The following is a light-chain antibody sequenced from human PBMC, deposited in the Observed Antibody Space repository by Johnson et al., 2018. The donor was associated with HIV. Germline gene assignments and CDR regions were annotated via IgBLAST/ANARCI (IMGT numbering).Light chain of an antibody. J-gene: IGLJ1*01. CDR1: SSNIGNNY. CDR3: GTWDSSLSAC. Sequence: QSVLTQPPSVSAAPGQKVTISCSGSSSNIGNNYVSWYQQLPGTAPKLLIYENNKRPSGIPDRFSGSKSGTSATLGITGLQTGDEADYYCGTWDSSLSACLETGTKVTVL. CDR2: ENN. V-gene: IGLV1-51*02.